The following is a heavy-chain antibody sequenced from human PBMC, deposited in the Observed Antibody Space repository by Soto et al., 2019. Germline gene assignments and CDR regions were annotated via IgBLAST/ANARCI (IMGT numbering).Heavy chain of an antibody. Sequence: SVKVSCKASGGTFSSYAISWVRQAPGQGLEWMGGIIPIFGTANYAQKFQGRVTITADESTSTAYMELSSLRSEDTAVYYCARSYIVVVPAAIDYYYYGMDVWGQGTTVTVSS. CDR3: ARSYIVVVPAAIDYYYYGMDV. CDR1: GGTFSSYA. D-gene: IGHD2-2*02. V-gene: IGHV1-69*13. J-gene: IGHJ6*02. CDR2: IIPIFGTA.